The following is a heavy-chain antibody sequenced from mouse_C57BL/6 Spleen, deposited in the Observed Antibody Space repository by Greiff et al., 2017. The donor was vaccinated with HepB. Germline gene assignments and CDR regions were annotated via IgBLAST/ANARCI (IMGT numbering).Heavy chain of an antibody. V-gene: IGHV1-54*01. J-gene: IGHJ1*03. CDR3: ARPQYYGSSYGGDFDV. Sequence: QVQLQQSGAELVRPGTSVKVSCKASGYAFTNYLIEWVKQRPGQGLEWIGVINPGSGGTNYNEKFKGKATLTADKSSSTAYMQLSSLTSGDSAVDFGARPQYYGSSYGGDFDVWGTGTTVTVSS. D-gene: IGHD1-1*01. CDR1: GYAFTNYL. CDR2: INPGSGGT.